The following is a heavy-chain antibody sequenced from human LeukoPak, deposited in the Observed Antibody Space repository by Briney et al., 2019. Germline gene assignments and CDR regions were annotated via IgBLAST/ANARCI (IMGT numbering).Heavy chain of an antibody. J-gene: IGHJ4*02. CDR1: GVMFPSYW. D-gene: IGHD3-10*01. V-gene: IGHV3-7*04. CDR2: IKQDGSEK. Sequence: GGSLRLSCAASGVMFPSYWMTWVRQAPGKGLEWVANIKQDGSEKYYVDSVKGRFSISRDNAKNTVYLQMNSLRAEDTAVYYCARRHHFGFLDSWGQGTLVTVSS. CDR3: ARRHHFGFLDS.